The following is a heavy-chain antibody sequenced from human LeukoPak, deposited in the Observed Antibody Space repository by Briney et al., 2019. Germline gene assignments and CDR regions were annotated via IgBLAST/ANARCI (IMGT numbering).Heavy chain of an antibody. Sequence: SETLSLTCTVSGGSISSYYRSWVRQPAGKGLEWIGCIYTSGSPNYNPTLKSRITMSVDTSKTQFSLKRSAVTAAYTGVYYCGIAVAGTLTWGQGTLVTVSS. J-gene: IGHJ4*02. CDR3: GIAVAGTLT. CDR1: GGSISSYY. V-gene: IGHV4-4*07. CDR2: IYTSGSP. D-gene: IGHD6-19*01.